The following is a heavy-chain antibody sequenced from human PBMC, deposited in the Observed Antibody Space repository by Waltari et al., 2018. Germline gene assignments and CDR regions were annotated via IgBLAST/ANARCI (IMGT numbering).Heavy chain of an antibody. CDR2: ISSGGTYI. Sequence: DVQLVESGGGLVKPVGALRLSCAASGFTFRGSSMHWVRQAPGKGLEWVASISSGGTYIYYTYSVKGRFTISRGSVTDSLYLQMNSLRVEDTATYFCVRSTSWRYYFDTWGQGTLVAVSS. J-gene: IGHJ4*02. D-gene: IGHD6-13*01. CDR1: GFTFRGSS. V-gene: IGHV3-21*01. CDR3: VRSTSWRYYFDT.